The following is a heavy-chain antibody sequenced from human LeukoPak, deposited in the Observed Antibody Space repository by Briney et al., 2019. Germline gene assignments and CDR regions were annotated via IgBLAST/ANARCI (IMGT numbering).Heavy chain of an antibody. V-gene: IGHV4-30-2*01. Sequence: SQTLSLTCAVSGGSISSGGYSWSWIRQPPGKGLEWIGYIYHSGSTYYNPSLKSRVTISVDRSKNQFSLKLSSVTAADTAVYYCARDLAGDYYYYGMDVWGQGTTVTVSS. CDR2: IYHSGST. J-gene: IGHJ6*02. D-gene: IGHD4-17*01. CDR3: ARDLAGDYYYYGMDV. CDR1: GGSISSGGYS.